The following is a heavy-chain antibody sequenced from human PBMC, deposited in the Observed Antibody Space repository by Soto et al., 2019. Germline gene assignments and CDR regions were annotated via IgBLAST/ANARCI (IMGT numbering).Heavy chain of an antibody. J-gene: IGHJ4*02. CDR3: ARDRGYSYGNYYFDY. V-gene: IGHV1-69*08. Sequence: QVQLVQSGAEVKKPGSSVKVSCKASGGTFSSYTISWVRQAPGQGLEWMGRIIPILGIANYAQKFQGRVTSTADKSTSTADMELSSLRSEDTAVYYCARDRGYSYGNYYFDYWGQGTLVTVSS. CDR2: IIPILGIA. D-gene: IGHD5-18*01. CDR1: GGTFSSYT.